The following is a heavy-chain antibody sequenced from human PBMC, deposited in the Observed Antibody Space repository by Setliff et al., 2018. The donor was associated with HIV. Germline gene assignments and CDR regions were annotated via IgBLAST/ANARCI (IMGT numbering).Heavy chain of an antibody. V-gene: IGHV1-46*01. D-gene: IGHD5-12*01. J-gene: IGHJ4*02. CDR1: GYTLTNFY. Sequence: ASVKVSCKASGYTLTNFYIHWVRQAPGQGLEWMGIINPNSGASSYAPKFQGRVTMARDESTSTAYMELSSLRSEDTAVYYCARGLRGDGYNYPLYNFDYWGQGTLVTVSS. CDR2: INPNSGAS. CDR3: ARGLRGDGYNYPLYNFDY.